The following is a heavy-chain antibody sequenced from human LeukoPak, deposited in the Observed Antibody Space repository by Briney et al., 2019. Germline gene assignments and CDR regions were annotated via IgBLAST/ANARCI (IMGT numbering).Heavy chain of an antibody. V-gene: IGHV4-61*05. D-gene: IGHD3-10*01. CDR2: IYYSGST. CDR1: GGSISSNSYY. Sequence: PSETLSLTCTVSGGSISSNSYYWGWIRQPPGKGLEWIGCIYYSGSTNYNPSLKSRVTISVDTSKNQFSLKLSSVTAADTAVYYCARARYYYGSGSYYIFDYWGQGTLVTVSS. CDR3: ARARYYYGSGSYYIFDY. J-gene: IGHJ4*02.